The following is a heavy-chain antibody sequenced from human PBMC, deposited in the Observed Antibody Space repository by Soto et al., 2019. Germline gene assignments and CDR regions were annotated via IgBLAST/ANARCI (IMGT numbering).Heavy chain of an antibody. V-gene: IGHV2-70*01. CDR1: GFSLSTSGMC. D-gene: IGHD3-22*01. J-gene: IGHJ4*02. Sequence: SGPTLVNPTQTLTLTCTFSGFSLSTSGMCVSWIRQPPGKALEWLALIDWDDDKYYSTSLKTRLTISKDTSKNQVVLTMTNMDPVDTATYYCARIDYYDSSGYYFDYWGQGTLVTVPS. CDR3: ARIDYYDSSGYYFDY. CDR2: IDWDDDK.